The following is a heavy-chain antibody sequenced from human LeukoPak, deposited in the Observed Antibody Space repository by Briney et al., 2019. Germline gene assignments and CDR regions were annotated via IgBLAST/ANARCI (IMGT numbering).Heavy chain of an antibody. CDR3: ARPPGRTGAFDI. CDR2: IYSVGTT. CDR1: GFSVSSNY. J-gene: IGHJ3*02. Sequence: GESLRLSCAASGFSVSSNYMSWVRQAPEKGLEWVSVIYSVGTTYYADSVKGRFTISRDNSKNTLYLQMNSLRAEDSAVYYCARPPGRTGAFDIWGQGTMVTVSS. D-gene: IGHD3-10*01. V-gene: IGHV3-53*01.